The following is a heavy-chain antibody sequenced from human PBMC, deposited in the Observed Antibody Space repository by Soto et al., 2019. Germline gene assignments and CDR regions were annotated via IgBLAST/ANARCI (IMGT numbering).Heavy chain of an antibody. CDR2: INQHGTEK. J-gene: IGHJ4*02. V-gene: IGHV3-7*05. CDR3: ATDLLDY. CDR1: GFNFSNYW. Sequence: EVQLVESGGDLVPPGGSLRLSCVASGFNFSNYWMTWARQAPGKGLEWVANINQHGTEKFYVDSVEGRFSISRDNAYHPVYLQMNSLRAEDTAIYYCATDLLDYWGQGTSVTVSS.